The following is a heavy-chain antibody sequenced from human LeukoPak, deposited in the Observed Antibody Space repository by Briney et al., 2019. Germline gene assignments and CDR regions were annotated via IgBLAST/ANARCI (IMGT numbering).Heavy chain of an antibody. V-gene: IGHV4-59*08. CDR2: INYRGAT. J-gene: IGHJ4*02. D-gene: IGHD1-1*01. CDR3: ARQITGTGTHVYFDY. Sequence: SETLSLTCTVSGDSISLYYRSWIRHPLGKGLEWIGYINYRGATNYSPSLQRRVPLSEDKSKNHFSPKQRSVTAADTAFYYCARQITGTGTHVYFDYWGQGILVTVSA. CDR1: GDSISLYY.